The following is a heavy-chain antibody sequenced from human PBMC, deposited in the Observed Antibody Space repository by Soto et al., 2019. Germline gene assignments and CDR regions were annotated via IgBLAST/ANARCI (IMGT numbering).Heavy chain of an antibody. V-gene: IGHV1-18*01. CDR2: ISTDKGHT. CDR1: GYTFTTFG. J-gene: IGHJ4*02. CDR3: ATRSPAFDY. Sequence: QVQLVQSGPEVKKPGASVKVSCRTSGYTFTTFGITWVRQAPGQGLEWMGWISTDKGHTNYAQKFQGRVTMTTDTSTSTAYMELRSLRSDDTAIYCCATRSPAFDYWGQGTLVTVST.